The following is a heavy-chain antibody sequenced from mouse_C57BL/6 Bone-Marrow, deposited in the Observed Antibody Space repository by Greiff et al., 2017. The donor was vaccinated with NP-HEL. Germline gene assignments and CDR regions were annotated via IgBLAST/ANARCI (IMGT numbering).Heavy chain of an antibody. V-gene: IGHV1-64*01. CDR1: GYTFTSYW. CDR2: IHPNSGST. CDR3: ARDGSFDV. J-gene: IGHJ1*03. Sequence: VKLMESGAELVKPGASVKLSCKASGYTFTSYWMHWVKQRPGQGLEWIGMIHPNSGSTNYNEKFKSKATLTVDKSSSTAYMQLSSLTSEDSAVYYCARDGSFDVWGTGTTVTVSS. D-gene: IGHD2-3*01.